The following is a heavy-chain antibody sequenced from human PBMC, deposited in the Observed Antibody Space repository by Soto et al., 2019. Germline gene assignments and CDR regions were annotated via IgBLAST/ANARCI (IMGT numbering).Heavy chain of an antibody. CDR3: ARRPNYYYYGMDV. J-gene: IGHJ6*02. V-gene: IGHV4-31*03. Sequence: SETLSLTCTVSGGSISSDGYYWSWIRQHPGKGLEWIGYIYYSGSTYYNPSLKSRVTISVDTSKNQFSLKLSSVTAADTAVYYCARRPNYYYYGMDVWGQGTTVTVSS. CDR1: GGSISSDGYY. CDR2: IYYSGST.